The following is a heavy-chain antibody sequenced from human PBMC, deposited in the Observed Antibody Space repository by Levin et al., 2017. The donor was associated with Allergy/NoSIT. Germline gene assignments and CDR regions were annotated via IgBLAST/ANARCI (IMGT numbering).Heavy chain of an antibody. CDR1: GFTFSSYA. Sequence: GESLKISCAASGFTFSSYAMHWVRQAPGKGLEYVSAISSNGGSTYYANSVKGRFTISRDNSKNTLYLQMGSLRAEDMAVYYCARPHLRTPSYWAFDIWGQGTMVTVSS. CDR3: ARPHLRTPSYWAFDI. V-gene: IGHV3-64*01. J-gene: IGHJ3*02. D-gene: IGHD1-26*01. CDR2: ISSNGGST.